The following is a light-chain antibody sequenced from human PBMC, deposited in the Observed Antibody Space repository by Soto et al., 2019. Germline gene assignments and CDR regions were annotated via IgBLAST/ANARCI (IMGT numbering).Light chain of an antibody. V-gene: IGKV3-15*01. CDR2: GAS. CDR1: QSVTSN. Sequence: EIAMTQSPATLSVSPGERATLSCRASQSVTSNLAWYQQTPGQAPRLLIYGASTRATGILARFSGSGSGTEFTLIISGLQSEDFAVYYCQQYTNWPWTFGQGTKV. CDR3: QQYTNWPWT. J-gene: IGKJ1*01.